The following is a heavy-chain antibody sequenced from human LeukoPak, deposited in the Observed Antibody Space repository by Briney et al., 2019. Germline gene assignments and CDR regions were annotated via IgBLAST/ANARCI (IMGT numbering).Heavy chain of an antibody. J-gene: IGHJ3*01. CDR2: INPSSGGT. D-gene: IGHD6-19*01. V-gene: IGHV1-2*02. CDR1: GYTFTDYY. Sequence: ASVKVSCKASGYTFTDYYIHWVRQAPGQGLEWMGWINPSSGGTAYAQKFQGRVTMTRDISTSTVYMELNSLRFEDTAVYYCGRDLRTIAVTGIGVFDVWGQGTKVTVSS. CDR3: GRDLRTIAVTGIGVFDV.